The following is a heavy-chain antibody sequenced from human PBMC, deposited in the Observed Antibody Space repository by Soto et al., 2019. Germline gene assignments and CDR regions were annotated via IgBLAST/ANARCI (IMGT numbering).Heavy chain of an antibody. CDR2: ISAYNGNT. D-gene: IGHD4-17*01. J-gene: IGHJ3*02. CDR3: ARAHYGDYRDAFDI. V-gene: IGHV1-18*01. Sequence: ASVKVSCKASGYIFTSYGISWVRQAPGQGLEWMGWISAYNGNTNYAQKLQGRVTMTTDTSTSTAYMELRSLRSDDTAVYYCARAHYGDYRDAFDIWGQGTMVTVSS. CDR1: GYIFTSYG.